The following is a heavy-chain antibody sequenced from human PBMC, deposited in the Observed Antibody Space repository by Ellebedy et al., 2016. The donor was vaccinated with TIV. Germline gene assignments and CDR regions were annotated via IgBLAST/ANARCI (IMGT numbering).Heavy chain of an antibody. Sequence: ASVKVSCKASGYTFTAYHIHWVRQAPGQGLEWMGWIYPYSGGTNYAPKFQGRVTMTRDMSISTAYMELSGLKSDDTAFYYCARGGGSNWYLELDYWGQGTLVTVSS. D-gene: IGHD6-13*01. V-gene: IGHV1-2*02. CDR3: ARGGGSNWYLELDY. J-gene: IGHJ4*02. CDR1: GYTFTAYH. CDR2: IYPYSGGT.